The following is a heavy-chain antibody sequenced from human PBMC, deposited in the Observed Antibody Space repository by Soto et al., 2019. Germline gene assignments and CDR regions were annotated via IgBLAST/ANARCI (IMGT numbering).Heavy chain of an antibody. J-gene: IGHJ6*02. V-gene: IGHV3-53*04. D-gene: IGHD4-17*01. CDR1: GFTVSSNY. Sequence: GGSLRLSCAASGFTVSSNYMSWVRQAPGKGLEWVSVIYSGGSTYYADSVKGRFTISRHNSKNTLYLQMNSLRAEDTAVYYCARVNGDYYYYYGMDVWGQGTTVTVSS. CDR2: IYSGGST. CDR3: ARVNGDYYYYYGMDV.